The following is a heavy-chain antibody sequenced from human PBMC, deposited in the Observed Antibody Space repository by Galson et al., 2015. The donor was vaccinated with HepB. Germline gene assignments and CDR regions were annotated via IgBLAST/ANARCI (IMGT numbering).Heavy chain of an antibody. Sequence: SVKVSCKASGGTFSSYAISWVRQAPGQGLEWMGGIIPIFGTANYAQKFQGRVTITADESTSTAYMELSSLRSEDTAVYYCARVGYCSGGSCYPFDYWGQGTLVTVSS. D-gene: IGHD2-15*01. J-gene: IGHJ4*02. V-gene: IGHV1-69*13. CDR1: GGTFSSYA. CDR2: IIPIFGTA. CDR3: ARVGYCSGGSCYPFDY.